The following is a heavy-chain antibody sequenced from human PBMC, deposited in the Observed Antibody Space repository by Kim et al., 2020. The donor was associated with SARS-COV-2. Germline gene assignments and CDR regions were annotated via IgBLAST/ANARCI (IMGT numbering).Heavy chain of an antibody. Sequence: NSNPSLESRVTISVDTSKNQFSLKLSSVTAAGTAVYYCARGLMATGGFDYWGQGTLVTVSS. J-gene: IGHJ4*02. D-gene: IGHD3-10*01. V-gene: IGHV4-34*01. CDR3: ARGLMATGGFDY.